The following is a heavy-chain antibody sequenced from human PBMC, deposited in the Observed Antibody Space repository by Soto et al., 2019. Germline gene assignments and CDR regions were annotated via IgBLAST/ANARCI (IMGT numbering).Heavy chain of an antibody. Sequence: SETLSLTCTVSGGSVSSGSYYWAWIRQPPGKGLEWIGYIHNSGTTDYNPSLKSRVTMSVDTSKSQFSLKLSSVTAADTAVYYCARDYGAGSYGIDYWGQGTLDTVSS. D-gene: IGHD3-10*01. CDR1: GGSVSSGSYY. CDR3: ARDYGAGSYGIDY. V-gene: IGHV4-61*01. J-gene: IGHJ4*02. CDR2: IHNSGTT.